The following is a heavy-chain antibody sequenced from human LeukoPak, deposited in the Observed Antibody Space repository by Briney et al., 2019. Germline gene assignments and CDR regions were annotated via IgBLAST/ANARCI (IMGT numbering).Heavy chain of an antibody. CDR1: GYTFVSHG. V-gene: IGHV1-3*01. CDR3: ARADGPGTWTINY. D-gene: IGHD3-10*01. CDR2: INVGNGNT. J-gene: IGHJ4*02. Sequence: ASVKVSCKASGYTFVSHGVHWVRQAPGQRLEWMGMINVGNGNTQYSQNFQGRVTFSRDISANTIYMDLSSLRIEDTAIYYCARADGPGTWTINYWGRRTLVTVSS.